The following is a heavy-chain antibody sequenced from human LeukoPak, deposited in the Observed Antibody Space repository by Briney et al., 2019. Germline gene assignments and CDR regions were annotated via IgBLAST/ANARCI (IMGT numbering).Heavy chain of an antibody. CDR2: INWNGDST. J-gene: IGHJ4*02. D-gene: IGHD3-22*01. Sequence: SGGSLRLSCAASGFTFDDNGMSWVRQAPGKGLEWVSGINWNGDSTGYADSVKGRFTISRDNSKNTLYLQMGSLRAEDMAVYYCARQPPAVITTRFGYWGQGNLVTGSS. CDR1: GFTFDDNG. CDR3: ARQPPAVITTRFGY. V-gene: IGHV3-20*04.